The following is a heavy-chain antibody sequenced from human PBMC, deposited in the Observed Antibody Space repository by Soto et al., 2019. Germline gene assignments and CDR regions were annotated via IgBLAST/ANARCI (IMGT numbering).Heavy chain of an antibody. D-gene: IGHD3-3*01. J-gene: IGHJ4*02. CDR3: ARGAHVGGYYYDY. V-gene: IGHV4-4*07. Sequence: PSETLSLTCSVSGGSISGSYWSWIRQPAGKGLEWIGRIYTSGSTNYNPSLKSRVTMSVDTSKNQFSLKLSSVTAADTAVYYCARGAHVGGYYYDYWGQGTLVTVSS. CDR2: IYTSGST. CDR1: GGSISGSY.